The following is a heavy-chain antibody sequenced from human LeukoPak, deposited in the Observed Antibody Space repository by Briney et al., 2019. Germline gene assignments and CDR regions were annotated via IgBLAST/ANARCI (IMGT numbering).Heavy chain of an antibody. V-gene: IGHV1-69*05. CDR1: GGTFSSHA. CDR2: IIPIFGTA. D-gene: IGHD5-12*01. CDR3: ARGDSGYDYGFDN. J-gene: IGHJ4*02. Sequence: SVKVSCKASGGTFSSHAISWVRQAPGQGLEWVGGIIPIFGTADYAQKFQGRVTITTDESTSTGYMELRSLRSDDTAVYYCARGDSGYDYGFDNWGQGTLVTVSS.